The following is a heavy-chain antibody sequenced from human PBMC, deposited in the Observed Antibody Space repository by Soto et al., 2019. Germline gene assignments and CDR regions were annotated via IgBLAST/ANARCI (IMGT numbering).Heavy chain of an antibody. J-gene: IGHJ4*02. Sequence: GGSLRLSCAASGFTFSSYAISWVRQAPGKGLEWVSAISGSGGSTYYADSVKGRFTISRDNSKNTLYLQMNSLRAEDTAVYYCAKDDKWLPIGPFDYWGQGTLVTVSS. CDR2: ISGSGGST. CDR3: AKDDKWLPIGPFDY. V-gene: IGHV3-23*01. D-gene: IGHD5-12*01. CDR1: GFTFSSYA.